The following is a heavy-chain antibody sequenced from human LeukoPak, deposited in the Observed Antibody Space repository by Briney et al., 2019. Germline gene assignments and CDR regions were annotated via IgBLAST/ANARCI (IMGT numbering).Heavy chain of an antibody. CDR3: ASSSYDSSGYPGAFDI. CDR1: GGTFSSYA. J-gene: IGHJ3*02. V-gene: IGHV1-69*04. D-gene: IGHD3-22*01. CDR2: IIPILGIA. Sequence: SVKVSCKASGGTFSSYAISWVRQAPGQGLEWMGRIIPILGIANYAQKFQGRVTITADKSTSTAYMELSSLRSEDTAVYYSASSSYDSSGYPGAFDIWGQGTMVTVSS.